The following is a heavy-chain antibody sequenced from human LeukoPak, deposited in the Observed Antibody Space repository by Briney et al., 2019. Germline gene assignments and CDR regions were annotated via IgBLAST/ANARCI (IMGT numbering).Heavy chain of an antibody. CDR1: GGPISSSNW. V-gene: IGHV4-4*02. J-gene: IGHJ4*02. CDR2: IYHSGST. Sequence: PSEALSLTCAVSGGPISSSNWWSWVRQPPGKGLEWIGEIYHSGSTNYNPSLKSRVTISVDKSKNQFSLKLSSVTAADTAVYYCARGNIAVAGLFDYWGQGTLVTVSS. D-gene: IGHD6-19*01. CDR3: ARGNIAVAGLFDY.